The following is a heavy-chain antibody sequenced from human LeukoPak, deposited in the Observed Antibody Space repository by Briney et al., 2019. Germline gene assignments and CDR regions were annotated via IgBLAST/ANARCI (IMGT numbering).Heavy chain of an antibody. Sequence: RASVKVSCKASGYTLTELSMHWVRQAPGKGLEWMGGFDPEDGETIYAQKFQGRVTMTEDTSTDTAYMELSSLRSEDTAVYYCATVELMVRGAPTSHYGMDVWGQGTTVTVSS. D-gene: IGHD3-10*01. J-gene: IGHJ6*02. CDR1: GYTLTELS. V-gene: IGHV1-24*01. CDR3: ATVELMVRGAPTSHYGMDV. CDR2: FDPEDGET.